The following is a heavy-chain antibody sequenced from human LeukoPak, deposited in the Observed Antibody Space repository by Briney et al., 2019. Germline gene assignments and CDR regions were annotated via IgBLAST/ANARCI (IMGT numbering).Heavy chain of an antibody. CDR1: GYTFTSYY. D-gene: IGHD6-19*01. J-gene: IGHJ6*03. CDR3: AREGAVAGTDGYYYYMDV. Sequence: GASVKVSCKASGYTFTSYYMHWVRQAPGQGLEWMGIINPSGGSTSYAQKFQGRVTMTRDMSTSTVYMELSSLRSEDTAVYYCAREGAVAGTDGYYYYMDVWGKGTTVTVSS. V-gene: IGHV1-46*01. CDR2: INPSGGST.